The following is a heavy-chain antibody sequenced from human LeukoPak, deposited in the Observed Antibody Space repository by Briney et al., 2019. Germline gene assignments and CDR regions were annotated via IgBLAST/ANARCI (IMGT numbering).Heavy chain of an antibody. V-gene: IGHV3-23*01. CDR3: AKDRPRPAVAALENWFDP. D-gene: IGHD6-19*01. CDR1: GFTFSSYA. Sequence: PGGSLRLSCAASGFTFSSYAMSWVRQAPGKGLEWVLAISGSGGSTYYADSVKGRFTISRDNSKNTLYLQMNSLRAEDTAVYYCAKDRPRPAVAALENWFDPWGQGTLVTVSS. J-gene: IGHJ5*02. CDR2: ISGSGGST.